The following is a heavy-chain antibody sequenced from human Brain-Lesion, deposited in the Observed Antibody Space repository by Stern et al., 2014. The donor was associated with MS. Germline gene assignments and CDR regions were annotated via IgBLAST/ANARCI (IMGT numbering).Heavy chain of an antibody. CDR3: ARAVRNQLLSEY. CDR1: GYTFSSYD. D-gene: IGHD2-2*01. CDR2: MNPYSGNT. Sequence: VQLVESGAEVKKPGASVKVSCKASGYTFSSYDITWVRQASGHGLEWMGWMNPYSGNTGYAQTFKGRVSMTSDPSISTVYMELTSLTSDDTAVYFCARAVRNQLLSEYWGQGTLVTVSS. J-gene: IGHJ4*02. V-gene: IGHV1-8*01.